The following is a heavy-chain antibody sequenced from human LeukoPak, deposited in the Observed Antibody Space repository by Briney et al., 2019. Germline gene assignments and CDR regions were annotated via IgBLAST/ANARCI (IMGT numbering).Heavy chain of an antibody. Sequence: SGALFLPCTVSCCSIISGYYWGWIRQPPGRGGEGGGGIIHSGSSYYNPSLKSRVTISVDTSQNQFSLKLSSVTAADTAAYYCARSPQHHVEDTAMVNPPYYYYYYMDVWGKGTTVTISS. J-gene: IGHJ6*03. CDR2: IIHSGSS. CDR1: CCSIISGYY. CDR3: ARSPQHHVEDTAMVNPPYYYYYYMDV. D-gene: IGHD5-18*01. V-gene: IGHV4-38-2*02.